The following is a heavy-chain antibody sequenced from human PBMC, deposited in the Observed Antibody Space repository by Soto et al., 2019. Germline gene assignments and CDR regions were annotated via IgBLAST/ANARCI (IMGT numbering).Heavy chain of an antibody. Sequence: QVQLVQSGAEVKKPGSSVKVSCKASGGTFSSYAISWVRQAPGQGLEWMGGIIPIFGTANYAQKFQGRVTITADESTSIAYMELSSLRSEDTAVYYCARDPYYYDSSGYYYPLSYWGQGTLVTVSS. V-gene: IGHV1-69*01. CDR3: ARDPYYYDSSGYYYPLSY. D-gene: IGHD3-22*01. CDR1: GGTFSSYA. CDR2: IIPIFGTA. J-gene: IGHJ4*02.